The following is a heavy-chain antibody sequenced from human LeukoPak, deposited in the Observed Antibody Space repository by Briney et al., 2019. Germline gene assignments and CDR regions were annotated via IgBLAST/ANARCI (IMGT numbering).Heavy chain of an antibody. D-gene: IGHD4-17*01. CDR1: GFTFGDYA. V-gene: IGHV3-49*04. Sequence: GGSLRLSCTASGFTFGDYAMSWVRQAPGKGLEWVGFTRSKAYGGTTEYAASVKGRFTISRDDSKSITYLQMNSLRAEDTAVYYCARAPNGDYADYWGQGTLVTVSS. J-gene: IGHJ4*02. CDR3: ARAPNGDYADY. CDR2: TRSKAYGGTT.